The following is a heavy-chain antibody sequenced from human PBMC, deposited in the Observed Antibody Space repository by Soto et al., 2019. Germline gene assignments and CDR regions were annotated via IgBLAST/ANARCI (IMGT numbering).Heavy chain of an antibody. CDR1: GYTFTGYY. Sequence: ASVKVSCKASGYTFTGYYMHWVRQAPGQGLEWMGWINPNSGGTNYAQKFQGRVTMTRDTSIRTAYMELSRLRSDDTAVYYCAREPKALDIVVVVAGYYYYGMDVWVQGTTVTVSS. CDR2: INPNSGGT. CDR3: AREPKALDIVVVVAGYYYYGMDV. V-gene: IGHV1-2*02. J-gene: IGHJ6*02. D-gene: IGHD2-15*01.